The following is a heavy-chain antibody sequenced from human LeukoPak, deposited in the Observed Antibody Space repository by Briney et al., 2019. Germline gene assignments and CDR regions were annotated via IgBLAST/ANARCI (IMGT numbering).Heavy chain of an antibody. CDR3: ARAPAGYDSSGYYPDY. Sequence: GGSLRLSCAASGFTFSDYYMSWIRQAPGKGLEWVSYISSSGSTIYYADSVKGRFTISRDNAKNSLYLQMNSLRAEDTAVYYCARAPAGYDSSGYYPDYWGQGTLVTVSS. V-gene: IGHV3-11*01. J-gene: IGHJ4*02. CDR1: GFTFSDYY. D-gene: IGHD3-22*01. CDR2: ISSSGSTI.